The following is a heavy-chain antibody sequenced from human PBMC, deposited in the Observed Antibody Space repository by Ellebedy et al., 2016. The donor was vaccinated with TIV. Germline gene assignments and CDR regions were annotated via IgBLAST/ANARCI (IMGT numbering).Heavy chain of an antibody. CDR3: ALRTGSGSPWPYFTS. CDR1: GFTFSSKG. CDR2: ISKNGNDR. D-gene: IGHD2-15*01. V-gene: IGHV3-30*03. Sequence: GESLKISCVGSGFTFSSKGLHWVRQAPGKGLEWVAVISKNGNDRTYADSVKGRFTISRDNTRNTLYLHMDRLTTEDTSEYFCALRTGSGSPWPYFTSWGRGTLVTVSS. J-gene: IGHJ5*02.